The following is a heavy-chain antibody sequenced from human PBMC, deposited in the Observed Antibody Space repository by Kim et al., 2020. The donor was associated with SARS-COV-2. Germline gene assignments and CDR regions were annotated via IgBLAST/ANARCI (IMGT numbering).Heavy chain of an antibody. V-gene: IGHV4-34*01. Sequence: SETLSLTCAVYGGSFSGYYWSWIRQPPGKGLEWIGEINHSGSTNYNPSLKSRVTTSVDTSKNQFSLKLSSVTAADTAVYYCARVGGVVVAATPYYFDYWGQGTLVTVSS. CDR2: INHSGST. J-gene: IGHJ4*02. CDR1: GGSFSGYY. CDR3: ARVGGVVVAATPYYFDY. D-gene: IGHD2-15*01.